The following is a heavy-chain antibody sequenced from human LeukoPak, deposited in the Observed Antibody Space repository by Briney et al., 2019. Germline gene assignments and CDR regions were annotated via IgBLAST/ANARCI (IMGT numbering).Heavy chain of an antibody. Sequence: VASVKVSCKASGYTFTSYDINWVRQATGQGLEWMGWMNPNSGNTGYAQKLQGRVTMTRNTSISTAYMELSSLRSEDTAVYYCASGAYCGGDCYSGVWGQGTLVTVSS. CDR3: ASGAYCGGDCYSGV. J-gene: IGHJ4*02. CDR2: MNPNSGNT. CDR1: GYTFTSYD. D-gene: IGHD2-21*02. V-gene: IGHV1-8*01.